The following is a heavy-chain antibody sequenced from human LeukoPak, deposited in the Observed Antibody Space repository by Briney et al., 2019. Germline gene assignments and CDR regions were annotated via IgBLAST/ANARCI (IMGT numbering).Heavy chain of an antibody. CDR2: ISAYTGNT. CDR1: GYPFTSYG. CDR3: ARSYSSSSNFDY. Sequence: ASVKVSCKASGYPFTSYGITWVRQAPGQGPEWMGWISAYTGNTYYAQKFQGRVSMTTGTSTTTAYMELRSLRSDDTAVYYCARSYSSSSNFDYWGQGTLVTVSS. V-gene: IGHV1-18*01. D-gene: IGHD6-6*01. J-gene: IGHJ4*02.